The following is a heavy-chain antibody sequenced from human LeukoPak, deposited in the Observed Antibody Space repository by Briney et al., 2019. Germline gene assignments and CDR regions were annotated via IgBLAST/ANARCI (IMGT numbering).Heavy chain of an antibody. V-gene: IGHV4-4*07. CDR3: AREMALRLGELSYLLKFDP. J-gene: IGHJ5*02. CDR1: GGSISGYY. Sequence: SETLSLTCSVSGGSISGYYWTWIRQPAGKGLEWIGRVYTSGSTHYNPSLKTRLTISVDTSKNQFSLKLSSVTAADTAVYYCAREMALRLGELSYLLKFDPWGQGTLVTVSS. D-gene: IGHD3-16*02. CDR2: VYTSGST.